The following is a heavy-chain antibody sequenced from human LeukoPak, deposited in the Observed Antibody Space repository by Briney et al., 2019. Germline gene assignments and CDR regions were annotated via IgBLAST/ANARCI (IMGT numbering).Heavy chain of an antibody. CDR3: ASPPRRDGYNCY. V-gene: IGHV4-38-2*02. D-gene: IGHD5-24*01. CDR2: IYHSGST. Sequence: PSETLSLTCTVSGYSISSGYYWGWIRQPPGKGLEWIGSIYHSGSTYYNPSLKSRVTISVDTSKNQFSLKLSSVTAADTAVYYCASPPRRDGYNCYWGQGTLVTVSS. CDR1: GYSISSGYY. J-gene: IGHJ4*02.